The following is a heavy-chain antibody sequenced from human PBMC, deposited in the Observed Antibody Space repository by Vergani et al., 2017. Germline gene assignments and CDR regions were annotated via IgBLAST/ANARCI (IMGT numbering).Heavy chain of an antibody. D-gene: IGHD3-22*01. Sequence: QMQLVQSGPEVKKPGTSVKVSCKASGFTFTSSAVQWVRQARGQRLEWIGWIVVGSGNTNYAQKFQERVTITRDMSTSTAYMELSSLRSEDTAVYYCAADYYDSSGYFDALDIWGQGTMVTVSS. J-gene: IGHJ3*02. V-gene: IGHV1-58*01. CDR3: AADYYDSSGYFDALDI. CDR2: IVVGSGNT. CDR1: GFTFTSSA.